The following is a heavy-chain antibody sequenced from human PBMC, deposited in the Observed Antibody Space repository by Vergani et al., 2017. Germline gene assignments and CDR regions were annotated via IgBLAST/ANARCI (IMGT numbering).Heavy chain of an antibody. D-gene: IGHD2-2*01. CDR3: AKDIAPDCSSTSCPAYYYYGMDV. Sequence: EVQLVESGGVVVQPGGSLRLSCAASGFTFDDYAMHWVRQAPGKGLEWVSLISWDGGSTYYADSVKGRFTISRDNSKNSLYLQMNSLRAEDTALYYCAKDIAPDCSSTSCPAYYYYGMDVWGQGTTVTVSS. CDR2: ISWDGGST. V-gene: IGHV3-43D*03. J-gene: IGHJ6*02. CDR1: GFTFDDYA.